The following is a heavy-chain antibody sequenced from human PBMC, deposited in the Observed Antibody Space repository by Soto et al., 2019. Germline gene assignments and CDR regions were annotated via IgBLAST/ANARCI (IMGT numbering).Heavy chain of an antibody. CDR2: ISYDGSNK. D-gene: IGHD3-22*01. CDR3: AKDQYYYDSSGYYQLHYYYGMDV. V-gene: IGHV3-30*18. Sequence: QVQLVESGGGVVQPGRSLRLSCAASGFTFSSYGMHWVRQAPGKGLEWVAVISYDGSNKYYADSVKGRFTISRDNSKNTLYLKMKSLRAEDTAVYYCAKDQYYYDSSGYYQLHYYYGMDVWGQGTTVTVSS. CDR1: GFTFSSYG. J-gene: IGHJ6*02.